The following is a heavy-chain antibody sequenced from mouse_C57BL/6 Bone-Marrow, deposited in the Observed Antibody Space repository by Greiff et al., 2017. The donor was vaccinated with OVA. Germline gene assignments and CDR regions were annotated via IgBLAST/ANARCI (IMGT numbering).Heavy chain of an antibody. V-gene: IGHV1-69*01. J-gene: IGHJ2*01. CDR2: IDPSDSYT. CDR1: GYTFTSYW. Sequence: QVQLQQPGAELVMPGASVKLSCKASGYTFTSYWMHWVKQRPGQGLEWIGEIDPSDSYTNYNQKFKGKSTLTVAKSSSTAYMQLSSLASEDSAVYYCARSGNFDYWGQGTTLTVSS. CDR3: ARSGNFDY.